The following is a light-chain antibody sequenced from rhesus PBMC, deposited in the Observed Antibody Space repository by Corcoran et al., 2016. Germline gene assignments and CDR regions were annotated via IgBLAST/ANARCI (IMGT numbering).Light chain of an antibody. V-gene: IGKV1-38*01. J-gene: IGKJ4*01. CDR1: QGISSY. CDR3: QQRKSYPLT. CDR2: DAS. Sequence: DIQLTQSPSSLSASVGDRVTITCRASQGISSYLAWYQQKPGKAPKFLNYDASNLHSGVPSRFSGSGSGTDFTLTISSLQPEDFAVYYCQQRKSYPLTFGGGTKVEIK.